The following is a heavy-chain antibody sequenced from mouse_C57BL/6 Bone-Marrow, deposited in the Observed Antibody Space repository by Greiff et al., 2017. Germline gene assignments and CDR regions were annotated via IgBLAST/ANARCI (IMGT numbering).Heavy chain of an antibody. V-gene: IGHV1-52*01. CDR2: IDPSDSET. CDR1: GYTFTSYW. Sequence: VKLQQPGAELVRPGSSVKLSCKASGYTFTSYWMHWVKQRPIQGLEWIGNIDPSDSETHYNQKFKDKATLTVDKSSSTAYMQHSSLTSEDSAVYYCARRDSSGYWFAYGGQGTLVTVSA. D-gene: IGHD3-2*02. J-gene: IGHJ3*01. CDR3: ARRDSSGYWFAY.